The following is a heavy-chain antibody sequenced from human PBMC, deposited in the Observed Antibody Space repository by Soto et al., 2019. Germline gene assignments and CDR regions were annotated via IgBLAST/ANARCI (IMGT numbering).Heavy chain of an antibody. Sequence: EVQLLESGGGLVQPGGSLRLSCAASGFTFSSYAMSWVRQAPGKGLEWVSAISGSGGSTYYADSVKGRFTISRDNSKNTLYLQMNSVRAEDTAVYYCAKDPDYDYGDYGWFDPWGQGTLVTVSS. CDR2: ISGSGGST. CDR3: AKDPDYDYGDYGWFDP. J-gene: IGHJ5*02. D-gene: IGHD4-17*01. V-gene: IGHV3-23*01. CDR1: GFTFSSYA.